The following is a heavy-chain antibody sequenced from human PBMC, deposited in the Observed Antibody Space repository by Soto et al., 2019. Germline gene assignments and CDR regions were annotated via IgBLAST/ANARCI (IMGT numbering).Heavy chain of an antibody. CDR1: GDSISSGTHY. V-gene: IGHV4-31*03. D-gene: IGHD2-15*01. CDR3: VVRLTSISTYFDS. CDR2: ISSSGNS. Sequence: PSETLSLTCTVSGDSISSGTHYWNWIRQHPGKGLEWIGYISSSGNSYYSPSLKSRVFMSVDTSKNLFSLKLSSVTAADTAIYYCVVRLTSISTYFDSSGQGTQVTVSS. J-gene: IGHJ4*02.